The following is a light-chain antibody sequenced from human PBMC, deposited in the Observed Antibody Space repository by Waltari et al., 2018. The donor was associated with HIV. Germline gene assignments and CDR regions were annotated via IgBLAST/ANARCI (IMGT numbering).Light chain of an antibody. CDR1: SSDIGTYEL. CDR2: EVT. CDR3: CSYAGRSIYV. Sequence: QPALTQPASVSGSPGQSITLSCSGTSSDIGTYELVSWYQQHPGKAPKVIVYEVTKRSSGTSYRFSGSKSGNTASLTSSGLQAEDEADYYCCSYAGRSIYVFGTGTTVTVL. J-gene: IGLJ1*01. V-gene: IGLV2-23*02.